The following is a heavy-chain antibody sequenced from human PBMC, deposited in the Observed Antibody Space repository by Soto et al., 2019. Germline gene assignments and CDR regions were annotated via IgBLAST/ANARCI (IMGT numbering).Heavy chain of an antibody. J-gene: IGHJ4*02. V-gene: IGHV3-30*18. CDR1: GFTFSSYG. CDR2: ISYDGSNK. D-gene: IGHD3-22*01. Sequence: QVQLVESGGGVVQPGRSLRLSCAASGFTFSSYGMHWVRQAPGKGLEWGAVISYDGSNKYYADSLKGRFTISRDNSKNTLYLQMHSLRVEDTAVYYCAKEWVYDSSGWSFDYWGQGTLVTVSS. CDR3: AKEWVYDSSGWSFDY.